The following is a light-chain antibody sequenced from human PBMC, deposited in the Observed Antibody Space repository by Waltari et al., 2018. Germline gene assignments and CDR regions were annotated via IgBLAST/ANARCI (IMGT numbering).Light chain of an antibody. CDR3: QQYNSYS. J-gene: IGKJ2*01. Sequence: DIQMTQSPSTLSASVADRVTITCRASQSISSWLAWYQQKPVKAPKLLIYKASSLESGVPSRFSGSGSGTEFTLTISSLQPDDFATYYCQQYNSYSFGQGTKLEIK. V-gene: IGKV1-5*03. CDR2: KAS. CDR1: QSISSW.